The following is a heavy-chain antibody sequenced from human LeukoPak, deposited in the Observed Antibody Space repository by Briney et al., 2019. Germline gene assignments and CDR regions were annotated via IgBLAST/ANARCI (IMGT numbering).Heavy chain of an antibody. CDR1: GYTFTGYY. Sequence: GASVKDSCETSGYTFTGYYMHWVRQAPGQGLEWMGWVNPNSGGTNYAQKFQGRVTMARDTSISTAYMELSRLRSDDTAVYYCARAHASYSSGWYILGYWGQGTLLTVSS. D-gene: IGHD6-19*01. CDR3: ARAHASYSSGWYILGY. CDR2: VNPNSGGT. J-gene: IGHJ4*01. V-gene: IGHV1-2*02.